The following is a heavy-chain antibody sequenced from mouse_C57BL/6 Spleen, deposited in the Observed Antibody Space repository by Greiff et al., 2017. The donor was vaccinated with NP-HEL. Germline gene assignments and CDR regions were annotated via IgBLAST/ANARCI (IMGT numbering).Heavy chain of an antibody. D-gene: IGHD1-1*01. J-gene: IGHJ4*01. Sequence: QVTLKVSGPGILQPSQTLSLTCSFSGFSLSTFGMGVGWIRQPSGKGLEWLAHIWWDDDKYYNPALKRRLTISETTSKNQLFLKIANVDTADTATYYCARTPDYGSSDAMDYWGQGTSVTVSS. CDR2: IWWDDDK. CDR3: ARTPDYGSSDAMDY. CDR1: GFSLSTFGMG. V-gene: IGHV8-8*01.